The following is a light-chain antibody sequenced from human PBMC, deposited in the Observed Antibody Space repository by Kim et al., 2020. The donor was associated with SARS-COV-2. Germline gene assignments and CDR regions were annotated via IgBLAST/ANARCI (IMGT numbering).Light chain of an antibody. V-gene: IGLV2-14*03. CDR3: ASYTTSNTLAI. CDR1: SGDIGAYNS. Sequence: QSITLSCTGTSGDIGAYNSVSWYQQHPGNSPKLIIFDVTNRPSGVSNRFSASKSGNTASLTISGLQAEDEADYFCASYTTSNTLAIFGGGTQLTVL. J-gene: IGLJ2*01. CDR2: DVT.